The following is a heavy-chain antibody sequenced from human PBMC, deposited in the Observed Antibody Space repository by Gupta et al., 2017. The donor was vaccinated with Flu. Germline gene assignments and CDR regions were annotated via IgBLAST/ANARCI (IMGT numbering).Heavy chain of an antibody. J-gene: IGHJ4*02. CDR1: TCSSYG. CDR3: ASDDYDSSGTHF. CDR2: ISGSGTTI. D-gene: IGHD3-22*01. Sequence: TCSSYGMNWVRQTPKKGLEWVSYISGSGTTIYDADSVKGRFTISRDNAKNSLYLQMNSLRAEDTAVYYCASDDYDSSGTHFWGQGTLVTVSS. V-gene: IGHV3-48*01.